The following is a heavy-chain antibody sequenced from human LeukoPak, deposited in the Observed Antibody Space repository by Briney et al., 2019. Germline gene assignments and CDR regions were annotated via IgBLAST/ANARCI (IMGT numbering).Heavy chain of an antibody. CDR3: AREGVTHNWFDP. D-gene: IGHD4-23*01. Sequence: PSETLSLTCTVSGGSISTYYWSWIRQPPGKGLEWIGYIYYSGSTNYKPSLKSRVTMSVDTSKNQFSLKLSSVTAADTAVYYCAREGVTHNWFDPWGQGTLVTVSP. V-gene: IGHV4-59*01. J-gene: IGHJ5*02. CDR1: GGSISTYY. CDR2: IYYSGST.